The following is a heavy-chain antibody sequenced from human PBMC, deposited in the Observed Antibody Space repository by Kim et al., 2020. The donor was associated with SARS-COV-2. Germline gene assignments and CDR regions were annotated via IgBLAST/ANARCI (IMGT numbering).Heavy chain of an antibody. CDR2: IYYSGST. Sequence: SETLSLTCTVSGGSISSSSYYWGWIRQPPGKGLEWIGSIYYSGSTYYNPSLKSRVTISVDTSKNQFSLKLSPVTAADTAVYYCARGGIAVAGVYYFDYWGQGTLVTVSS. CDR1: GGSISSSSYY. J-gene: IGHJ4*02. CDR3: ARGGIAVAGVYYFDY. D-gene: IGHD6-19*01. V-gene: IGHV4-39*07.